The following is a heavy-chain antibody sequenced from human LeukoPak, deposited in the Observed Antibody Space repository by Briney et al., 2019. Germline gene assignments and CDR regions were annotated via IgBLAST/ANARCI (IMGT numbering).Heavy chain of an antibody. CDR3: AKDPTGRLLGYCTNGVCYLDY. CDR2: ISGSGGST. D-gene: IGHD2-8*01. J-gene: IGHJ4*02. Sequence: GGSLRLSCAASGFTFSSYAMSWVREARGKGLEWGSAISGSGGSTYYADSVKGRFTISRDNSKNTLYLQMNSLRAEDTAVYYCAKDPTGRLLGYCTNGVCYLDYWGQGTLVTVSS. CDR1: GFTFSSYA. V-gene: IGHV3-23*01.